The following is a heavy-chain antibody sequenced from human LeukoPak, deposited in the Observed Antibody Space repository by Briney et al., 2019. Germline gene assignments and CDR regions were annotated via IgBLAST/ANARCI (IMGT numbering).Heavy chain of an antibody. J-gene: IGHJ6*03. CDR3: ARVFDYVWGSYRYSYYMDV. D-gene: IGHD3-16*02. Sequence: SETLSLTCAVSGGSISSSHWWSWVRQPPGKGLEWIGEIYHSGSTNYNPSLKSRITISVDMSKNQFSLKLSSVTAADTAVYYCARVFDYVWGSYRYSYYMDVWGKGTTVTVSS. CDR2: IYHSGST. CDR1: GGSISSSHW. V-gene: IGHV4-4*02.